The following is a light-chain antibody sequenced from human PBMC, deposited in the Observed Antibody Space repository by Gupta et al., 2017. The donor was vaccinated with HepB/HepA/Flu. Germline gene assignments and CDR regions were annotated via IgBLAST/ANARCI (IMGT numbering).Light chain of an antibody. CDR2: AAF. CDR3: LQSYDTPLT. CDR1: QSISSY. Sequence: DIQLNQAPSSLSASVGDRVPISCRASQSISSYLNWYQQKPGKAPKLLVYAAFTLESGVPSRCSSRRSGTDFTLTISRLQPEDFAPNYCLQSYDTPLTFGRGTRVEIK. V-gene: IGKV1-39*01. J-gene: IGKJ1*01.